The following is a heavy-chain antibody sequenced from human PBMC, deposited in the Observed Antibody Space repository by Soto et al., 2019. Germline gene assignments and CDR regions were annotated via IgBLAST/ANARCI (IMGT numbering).Heavy chain of an antibody. V-gene: IGHV3-30-3*01. CDR3: AREEQATYYDFWSGSTTFFDY. Sequence: GGSLRLSCAASGFTFSSYAMHWVRQAPGKGLEWVAVISYDGSNKYYADSVKGRFTISRDNSKNTLYLQMNSLRAEDTAVYYCAREEQATYYDFWSGSTTFFDYWGQGTLVTVSS. CDR2: ISYDGSNK. J-gene: IGHJ4*02. D-gene: IGHD3-3*01. CDR1: GFTFSSYA.